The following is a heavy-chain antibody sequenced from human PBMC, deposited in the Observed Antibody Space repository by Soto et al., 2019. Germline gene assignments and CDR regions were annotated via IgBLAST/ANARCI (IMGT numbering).Heavy chain of an antibody. V-gene: IGHV3-15*07. J-gene: IGHJ6*02. CDR2: IKRKIDGEAT. CDR1: GFSFSNAW. CDR3: TTGSVEGD. Sequence: ESGGGLVKPGGSLRLSCAASGFSFSNAWMNWVRQAPGKGLEWVGRIKRKIDGEATDYAGPVKGRFTVFRDDSKSALYLQMNSLKGDDTAVYYCTTGSVEGDWGQGTTVTVS. D-gene: IGHD2-15*01.